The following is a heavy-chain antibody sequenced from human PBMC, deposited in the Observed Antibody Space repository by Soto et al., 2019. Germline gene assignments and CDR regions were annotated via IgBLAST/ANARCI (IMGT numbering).Heavy chain of an antibody. CDR2: ISGSGGST. D-gene: IGHD6-13*01. Sequence: PGGSLRLSCAASGFTFSSYAMSWVRQAPGKGPEWVSAISGSGGSTYYADSVKGRFTISRDNSKNTLYLQMNSLRAEDTAVYYCAKSLSSAAGTPYYYYGMDVWGQGTTVTVS. J-gene: IGHJ6*02. CDR3: AKSLSSAAGTPYYYYGMDV. CDR1: GFTFSSYA. V-gene: IGHV3-23*01.